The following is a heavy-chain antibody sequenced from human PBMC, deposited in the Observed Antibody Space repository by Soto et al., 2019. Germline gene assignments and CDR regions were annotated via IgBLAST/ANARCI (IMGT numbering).Heavy chain of an antibody. CDR1: GYTFTSYG. J-gene: IGHJ3*02. CDR3: ARDRHYDFWSGYFPTNDAFDI. V-gene: IGHV1-18*01. Sequence: QVQLVQSGAEVKKPGASVKVSCKASGYTFTSYGISWVRQAPGQGLEWMGWISAYNGNPNYAQKLQGRVTMTTDTSTSTAYMEQRSLRSDDTAVYYCARDRHYDFWSGYFPTNDAFDIWGQGTMVTVSS. CDR2: ISAYNGNP. D-gene: IGHD3-3*01.